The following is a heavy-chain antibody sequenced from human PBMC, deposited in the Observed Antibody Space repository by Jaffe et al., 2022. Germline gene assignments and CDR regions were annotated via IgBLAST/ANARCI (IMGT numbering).Heavy chain of an antibody. V-gene: IGHV3-23*01. CDR1: GFTFSNYA. CDR2: IGGSGSSA. D-gene: IGHD6-19*01. Sequence: EVQLLESGGNLVQPGESLRLSCEASGFTFSNYAMSWVRQAPGKGLEWVSAIGGSGSSASYADFVKGRFTISRDNSKNILFLQMNSLRDEDTAIYYCAYGLGRTSAWYAEYFQHWGQGTQVTVSS. CDR3: AYGLGRTSAWYAEYFQH. J-gene: IGHJ1*01.